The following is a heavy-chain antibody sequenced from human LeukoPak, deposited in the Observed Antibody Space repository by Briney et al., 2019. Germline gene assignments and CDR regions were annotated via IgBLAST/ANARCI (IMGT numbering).Heavy chain of an antibody. V-gene: IGHV1-69*13. D-gene: IGHD3-10*01. CDR3: ARGRGSYYYGSGSYYPLKF. J-gene: IGHJ4*02. CDR2: IIPIYRTP. Sequence: SVKVSCKASGGTFSTYAISWVRQAPGQGLEWMGGIIPIYRTPNFAQKFQGRVTITADESTTTAYMELSSLRFEDTAMYYCARGRGSYYYGSGSYYPLKFWGQGTLVTVSS. CDR1: GGTFSTYA.